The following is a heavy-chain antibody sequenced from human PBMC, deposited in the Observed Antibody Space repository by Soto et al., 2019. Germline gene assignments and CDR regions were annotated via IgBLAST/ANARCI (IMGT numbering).Heavy chain of an antibody. CDR1: GFTFGIFW. Sequence: GGSLRLSCTTSGFTFGIFWMTWVRQVPGKGLVWISRLNADGSEKAYVESVKGRFTVSRDNAQNTLYLQMDSLRAEDTAVYYSATGGYDSLYYLDYWGQGALVTVSS. CDR3: ATGGYDSLYYLDY. CDR2: LNADGSEK. V-gene: IGHV3-7*02. J-gene: IGHJ4*02. D-gene: IGHD5-12*01.